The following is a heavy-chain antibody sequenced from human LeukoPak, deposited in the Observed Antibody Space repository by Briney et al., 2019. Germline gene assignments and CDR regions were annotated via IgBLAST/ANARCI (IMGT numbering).Heavy chain of an antibody. CDR1: EFSFSDDY. D-gene: IGHD7-27*01. V-gene: IGHV3-11*06. Sequence: GGSLRLSCAASEFSFSDDYVSWIRQPPGKGPEWVSYISASGSFTHYTDSVKGRFTISRDNAKNLVYLQMKSLRVEDTAVYYCARERSLGMGFDYWGQGILVTVSS. CDR3: ARERSLGMGFDY. CDR2: ISASGSFT. J-gene: IGHJ4*02.